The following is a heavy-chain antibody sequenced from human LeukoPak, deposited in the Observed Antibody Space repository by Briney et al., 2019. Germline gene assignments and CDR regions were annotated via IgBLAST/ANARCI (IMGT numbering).Heavy chain of an antibody. D-gene: IGHD5-12*01. Sequence: GASVKVSRKASGYTFTGYYMHWVRQAPGQGLEWMGWINPNSGGTNYAQKFQGRVTMTRDTSISTAYMELSRLRSDDTAVYYCARVPTTRGYSGYDYPYYFDYWGQGTLVTVSS. V-gene: IGHV1-2*02. J-gene: IGHJ4*02. CDR2: INPNSGGT. CDR3: ARVPTTRGYSGYDYPYYFDY. CDR1: GYTFTGYY.